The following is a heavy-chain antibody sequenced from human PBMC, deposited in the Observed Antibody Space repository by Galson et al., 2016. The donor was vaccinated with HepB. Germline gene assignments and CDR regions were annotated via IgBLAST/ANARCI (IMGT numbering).Heavy chain of an antibody. J-gene: IGHJ4*02. D-gene: IGHD2-15*01. CDR1: GFTFRTSP. Sequence: SLRLSCAASGFTFRTSPMSWLRQAPGKGLEWVSAISPNGANKYYADSVKGRFTISRDNSQDTLYLQMNSPRAEDTAVYYCARQGPSCSGHSCSPGDYWGQGALVTVSS. CDR2: ISPNGANK. CDR3: ARQGPSCSGHSCSPGDY. V-gene: IGHV3-23*01.